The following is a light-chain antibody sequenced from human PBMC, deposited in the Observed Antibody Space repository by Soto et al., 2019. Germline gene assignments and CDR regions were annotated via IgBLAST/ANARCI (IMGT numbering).Light chain of an antibody. Sequence: EIVMTQSPVTLSVFPWERATLSCRASQSVGATVAWYHQRPGQAPRLLISGASTRATGVPARVSVSGSGTAFTLTITSLQSDDFGVYYCQQYADWPTTFGQGTKVDIK. J-gene: IGKJ1*01. CDR2: GAS. CDR1: QSVGAT. V-gene: IGKV3-15*01. CDR3: QQYADWPTT.